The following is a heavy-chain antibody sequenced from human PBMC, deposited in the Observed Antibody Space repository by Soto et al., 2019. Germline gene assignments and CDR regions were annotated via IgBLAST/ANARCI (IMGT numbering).Heavy chain of an antibody. CDR3: ASHPVPYYYYGMDV. J-gene: IGHJ6*02. Sequence: ASVKVSCKASGYTFTSYGISWVRQAPGQGLEWMGWISAYNGNTNYAQKLQGRVTITADDSTSTAYMELSSLRSEDTAVYYCASHPVPYYYYGMDVWGQGTTVTVSS. V-gene: IGHV1-18*01. CDR1: GYTFTSYG. D-gene: IGHD2-2*01. CDR2: ISAYNGNT.